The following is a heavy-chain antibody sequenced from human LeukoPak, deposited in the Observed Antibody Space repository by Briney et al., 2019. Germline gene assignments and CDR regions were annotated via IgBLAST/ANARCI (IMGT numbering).Heavy chain of an antibody. Sequence: GGSLRLSCAASGFTFRSYWVHWVRQAPGKGLVWVSRINSDGTSTNYADFVKGRVTISRDNSKNTLFLQMNNLRVEDMAVLYCAKDWNWAIDYWGQGALVTVSS. V-gene: IGHV3-74*01. CDR2: INSDGTST. J-gene: IGHJ4*02. D-gene: IGHD1-7*01. CDR3: AKDWNWAIDY. CDR1: GFTFRSYW.